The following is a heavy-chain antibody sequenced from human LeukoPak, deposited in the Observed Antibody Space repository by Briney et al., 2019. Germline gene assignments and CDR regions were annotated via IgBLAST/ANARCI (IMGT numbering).Heavy chain of an antibody. J-gene: IGHJ4*02. CDR1: GGSISSGGYS. D-gene: IGHD4-11*01. V-gene: IGHV4-30-2*01. CDR3: ARDQPSNY. Sequence: SETLSLTCAVSGGSISSGGYSWSWIRQPPGKGLEWIGFIYHSGSTYYNPSLKSRVTISVDTSKNHFSLKLTSVTAADTAVYYCARDQPSNYWGQGTLVTVSS. CDR2: IYHSGST.